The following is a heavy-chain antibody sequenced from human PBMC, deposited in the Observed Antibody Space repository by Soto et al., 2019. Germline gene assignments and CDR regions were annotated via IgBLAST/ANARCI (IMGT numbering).Heavy chain of an antibody. J-gene: IGHJ5*02. D-gene: IGHD1-1*01. CDR1: GASISGFY. Sequence: SETLSLTCTVSGASISGFYWSWIRKSAGKGLEWIGRIYATGTTDYNPSLKSRVRMSVDTSKKQFSLKLRSVTAADTAVYYCVRDGTKTLRDWFDPWGQGLSVTVSS. CDR3: VRDGTKTLRDWFDP. CDR2: IYATGTT. V-gene: IGHV4-4*07.